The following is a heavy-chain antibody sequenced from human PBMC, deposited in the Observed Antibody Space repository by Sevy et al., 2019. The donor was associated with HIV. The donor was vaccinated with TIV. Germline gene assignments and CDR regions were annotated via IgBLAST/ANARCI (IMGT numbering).Heavy chain of an antibody. D-gene: IGHD2-2*02. CDR1: GGSFSGFS. CDR2: VNH. V-gene: IGHV4-34*01. Sequence: SETLSLTCAVSGGSFSGFSWNWIRQPPGKGLEWIGEVNHYSPSLKSRATISLDTSKNQFSLKLHSVTAANTAFYFCPRGVEGVVPSPILGLGPWSKYWSFDLWGRGTLVTVSS. CDR3: PRGVEGVVPSPILGLGPWSKYWSFDL. J-gene: IGHJ2*01.